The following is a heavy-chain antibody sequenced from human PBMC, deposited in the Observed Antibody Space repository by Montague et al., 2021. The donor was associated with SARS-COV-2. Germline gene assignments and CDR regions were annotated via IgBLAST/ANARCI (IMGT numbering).Heavy chain of an antibody. D-gene: IGHD6-13*01. Sequence: SETLSLTCTVSGGSISRYSWTWIRQPPGKGLEWIGYIYNSGSTNYSLSLTSRVTISVDTSKNQFSLKLSSVAAADTAVYYCARVGRGSSWYEVAFDIWGQGTMVTVSS. CDR2: IYNSGST. CDR1: GGSISRYS. CDR3: ARVGRGSSWYEVAFDI. V-gene: IGHV4-59*01. J-gene: IGHJ3*02.